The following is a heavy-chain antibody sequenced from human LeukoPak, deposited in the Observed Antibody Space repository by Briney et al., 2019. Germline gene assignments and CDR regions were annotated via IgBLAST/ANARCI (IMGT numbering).Heavy chain of an antibody. CDR1: GGSFSGYY. CDR3: ASGLRFLEWLGVRSSAFDI. J-gene: IGHJ3*02. V-gene: IGHV4-34*01. CDR2: INQSGGT. D-gene: IGHD3-3*01. Sequence: PSETLSLTCTVYGGSFSGYYWSWIRQPPGKGLEWIGEINQSGGTIHNPSLKSRVTISVDTSKNQFSLKLNSVTAADSAVYYCASGLRFLEWLGVRSSAFDIWGQGTMVTVSS.